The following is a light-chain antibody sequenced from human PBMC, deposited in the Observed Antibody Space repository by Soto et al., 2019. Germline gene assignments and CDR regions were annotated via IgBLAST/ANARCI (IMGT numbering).Light chain of an antibody. Sequence: EIVLTQSPATLSLSPGERATLSCRASQSVNKYLAWYKQKPGQAPRLLIYDASIRATGVPARFSGSGSGTDSTLTISSLDPEDFAVYYCQQSRNWRGVFGGGTKVDIK. V-gene: IGKV3-11*01. CDR1: QSVNKY. CDR3: QQSRNWRGV. CDR2: DAS. J-gene: IGKJ4*01.